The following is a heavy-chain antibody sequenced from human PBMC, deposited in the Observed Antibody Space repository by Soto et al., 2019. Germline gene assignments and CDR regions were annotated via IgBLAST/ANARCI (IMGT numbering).Heavy chain of an antibody. D-gene: IGHD5-12*01. CDR1: GGSISSDY. CDR2: IFYAGAI. J-gene: IGHJ4*01. Sequence: QVQLQESGPGLVKPSETLSLTCIVSGGSISSDYWGWIRQPPGKGLEWIGYIFYAGAINYNPSLKSRVPISIDASEKQFSLNLTSVTAADAAFYYCAKYTGYESLFYFDSWGRGLQVTVSS. V-gene: IGHV4-59*01. CDR3: AKYTGYESLFYFDS.